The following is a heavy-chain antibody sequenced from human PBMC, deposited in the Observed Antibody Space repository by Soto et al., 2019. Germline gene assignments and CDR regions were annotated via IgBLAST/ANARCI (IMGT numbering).Heavy chain of an antibody. D-gene: IGHD2-21*02. V-gene: IGHV3-30-3*01. CDR3: ARDFIVVVTAPPYYYYYGMDV. CDR2: ISYDGSNK. Sequence: QVQLVESGGGVVQPGRSLRLSCAASGFTFSSYAMHWVRQAPGKGLEWVAVISYDGSNKYYADSVKGRFTISRDNSKNTLYLQMNSLRAEDTAVYYCARDFIVVVTAPPYYYYYGMDVWGQGTTVTVSS. J-gene: IGHJ6*02. CDR1: GFTFSSYA.